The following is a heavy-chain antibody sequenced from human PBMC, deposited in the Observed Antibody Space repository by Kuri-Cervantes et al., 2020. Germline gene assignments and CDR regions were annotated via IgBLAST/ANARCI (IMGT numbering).Heavy chain of an antibody. CDR2: INHSGST. CDR3: ARAGNRGECNLISCYAF. D-gene: IGHD2-2*01. J-gene: IGHJ4*02. CDR1: GGSFSGYY. V-gene: IGHV4-34*01. Sequence: GSLRLSCAVYGGSFSGYYWSWIRQPPGKGLEWIGEINHSGSTNYNPSLKSRVTISVDTSKNQFSLKLSSVTAADTAVYYCARAGNRGECNLISCYAFWGQGILVTVSS.